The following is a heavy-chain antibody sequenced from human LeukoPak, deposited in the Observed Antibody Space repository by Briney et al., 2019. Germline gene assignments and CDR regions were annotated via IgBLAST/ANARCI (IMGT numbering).Heavy chain of an antibody. D-gene: IGHD5-12*01. J-gene: IGHJ5*02. CDR1: GGSISSGDYY. CDR3: ARDTGYSGSWFDP. V-gene: IGHV4-30-4*01. CDR2: IYYSGST. Sequence: TSETLSLTCTVSGGSISSGDYYWSWIRQPPGKGLEWIGYIYYSGSTYYNPSLKGRVTISVDTSRNQFSLKLSSVTAADTAVYYCARDTGYSGSWFDPWGQGTLVTVSS.